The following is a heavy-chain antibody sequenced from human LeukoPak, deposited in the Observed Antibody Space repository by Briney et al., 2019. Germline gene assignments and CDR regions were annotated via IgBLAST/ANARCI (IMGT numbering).Heavy chain of an antibody. D-gene: IGHD2-2*01. CDR3: ARDRVGYCSSTSCYYYYYMDV. V-gene: IGHV4-59*11. CDR2: IYYSGST. Sequence: SETLSLTCTVSGGSISSHYWSWIRQSPGKGLEWIGYIYYSGSTKYNPSLKSRVTISVDTSKNQFSLKLSSVTAADTAVYYCARDRVGYCSSTSCYYYYYMDVWGKGTTVTVSS. CDR1: GGSISSHY. J-gene: IGHJ6*03.